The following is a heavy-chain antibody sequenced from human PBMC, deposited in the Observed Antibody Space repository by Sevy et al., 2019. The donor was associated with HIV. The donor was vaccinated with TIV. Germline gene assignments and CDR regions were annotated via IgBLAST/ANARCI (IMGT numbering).Heavy chain of an antibody. CDR3: ARPYGSGSWEAFDL. J-gene: IGHJ3*01. V-gene: IGHV3-21*01. Sequence: GGSLRLSCAASGFTFSTYMMNWVRQAPGKGLEWVSSISGSSNYIYYADSVKGRFTISRDNAKNSLFLQMNSLRVEDTAVYYCARPYGSGSWEAFDLWGQATMLTVSS. D-gene: IGHD3-10*01. CDR1: GFTFSTYM. CDR2: ISGSSNYI.